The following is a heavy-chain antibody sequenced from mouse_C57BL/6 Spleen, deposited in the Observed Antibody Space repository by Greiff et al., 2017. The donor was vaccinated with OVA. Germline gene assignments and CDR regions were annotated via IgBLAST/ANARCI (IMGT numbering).Heavy chain of an antibody. D-gene: IGHD2-4*01. J-gene: IGHJ1*03. CDR3: ARLGIYYDYDSYWYFDV. CDR2: INPNYGTT. V-gene: IGHV1-39*01. CDR1: GYSFTDYN. Sequence: VQLKESGPELVKPGASVKISCKASGYSFTDYNMNWVKQSNGKSLEWIGVINPNYGTTSYNQKFKGKATLTVDQSSSTAYMQLNSLTSEDSAVYYCARLGIYYDYDSYWYFDVWGTGTTVTVSS.